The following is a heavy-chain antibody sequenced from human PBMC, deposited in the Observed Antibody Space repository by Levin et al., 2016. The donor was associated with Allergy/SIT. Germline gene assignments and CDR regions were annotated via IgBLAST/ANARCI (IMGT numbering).Heavy chain of an antibody. CDR1: SLGLRNYA. CDR3: VRGSNDWIGIDY. Sequence: GESLKISCAASSLGLRNYALTWVRQAPGKGLEWVSTITSTGDATFYADSVKGRFTISRDNSKNTLFLQMNSLRAEDTAIYYCVRGSNDWIGIDYWGQGTLVTVSS. CDR2: ITSTGDAT. J-gene: IGHJ4*02. D-gene: IGHD3-9*01. V-gene: IGHV3-23*01.